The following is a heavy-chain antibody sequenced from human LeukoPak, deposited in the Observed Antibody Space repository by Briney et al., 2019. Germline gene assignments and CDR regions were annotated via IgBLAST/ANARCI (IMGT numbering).Heavy chain of an antibody. V-gene: IGHV4-38-2*01. CDR3: ARNPQAGTLDY. CDR1: GYFISSGYY. Sequence: SETLSLTCAVSGYFISSGYYWGWIRQPPGKGLEWIGSIYHSGSTYYNPSLKSRVTISVDTSKNQFSLKLSSVTAADTAVYYCARNPQAGTLDYWGQGTLVTVSS. D-gene: IGHD6-19*01. J-gene: IGHJ4*02. CDR2: IYHSGST.